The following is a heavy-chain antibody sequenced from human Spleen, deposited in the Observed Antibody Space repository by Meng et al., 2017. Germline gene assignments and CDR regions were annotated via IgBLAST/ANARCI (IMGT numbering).Heavy chain of an antibody. J-gene: IGHJ4*02. CDR2: VNHSGNT. Sequence: QEGGAGSVKASETPVLTGGGYGGSFRGYYWRWIRQPPGKGLEWIGEVNHSGNTNYNPSLKSRVTISVDTSKNQFSLNLSSVTAADTAVYYCARGTPVVTPRWLDYWGQGTLVTVSS. CDR3: ARGTPVVTPRWLDY. D-gene: IGHD4-23*01. V-gene: IGHV4-34*01. CDR1: GGSFRGYY.